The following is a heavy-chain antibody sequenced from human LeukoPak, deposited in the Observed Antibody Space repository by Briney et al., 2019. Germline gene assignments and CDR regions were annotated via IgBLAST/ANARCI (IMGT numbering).Heavy chain of an antibody. CDR2: IKTDGSIT. J-gene: IGHJ4*02. D-gene: IGHD2-8*01. V-gene: IGHV3-74*01. Sequence: GGSLRLSCAASGFTFSDYWMHWVRQAPGKGLVWVSPIKTDGSITDYAVSVKGPFTISRDNARNTLYLQMDSLRVEDTALYYCARNPDGDYDYWGQGALVTVSS. CDR1: GFTFSDYW. CDR3: ARNPDGDYDY.